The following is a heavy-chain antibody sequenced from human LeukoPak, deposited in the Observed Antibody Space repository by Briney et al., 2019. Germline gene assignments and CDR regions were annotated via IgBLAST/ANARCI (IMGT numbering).Heavy chain of an antibody. J-gene: IGHJ6*03. V-gene: IGHV4-34*01. CDR1: GGSFSGYY. D-gene: IGHD3-10*01. Sequence: SETLSLTCAVYGGSFSGYYWSWIRQPPGKGLEWIGEINHSGSTNYNPSLKSRVTISVDTSKNQFSLKLSSVTAADTAVYYCARDQFTMVQGVITNYYYYYMDVWGKGTTVTVSS. CDR3: ARDQFTMVQGVITNYYYYYMDV. CDR2: INHSGST.